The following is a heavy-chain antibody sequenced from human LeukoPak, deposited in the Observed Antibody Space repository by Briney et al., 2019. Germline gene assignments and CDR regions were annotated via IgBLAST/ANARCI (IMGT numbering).Heavy chain of an antibody. D-gene: IGHD2-15*01. J-gene: IGHJ4*02. V-gene: IGHV3-23*01. CDR3: AKMNARYCSGGSCYFSYFDY. Sequence: MSWVRQAPGKGLEWVSAISGSGGSTYYADSVKGRFTISRDNSKNTLYLQMNSLRAEDTAVYYCAKMNARYCSGGSCYFSYFDYWGQGTLVTVSS. CDR2: ISGSGGST.